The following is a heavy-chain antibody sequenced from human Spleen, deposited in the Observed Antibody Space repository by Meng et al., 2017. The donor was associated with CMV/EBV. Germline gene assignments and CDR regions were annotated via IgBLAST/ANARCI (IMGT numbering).Heavy chain of an antibody. CDR2: VNHSGST. J-gene: IGHJ5*02. D-gene: IGHD1-14*01. CDR1: GSFSGYN. V-gene: IGHV4-34*01. CDR3: ARDASPDGQLSYKWVDP. Sequence: GSFSGYNWSWLRQSPGKGLEWIGEVNHSGSTNYNPSLKSRVTISIDTSKNQFSLSLTSVTAADTAVYYCARDASPDGQLSYKWVDPWGHGTLVTVSS.